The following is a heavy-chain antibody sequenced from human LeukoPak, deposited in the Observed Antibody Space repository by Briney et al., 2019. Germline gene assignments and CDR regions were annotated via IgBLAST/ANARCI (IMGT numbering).Heavy chain of an antibody. D-gene: IGHD6-19*01. CDR1: GITFSNYG. Sequence: PGGSLRLSCAASGITFSNYGLHWVRQAPGKGLEWVADISYDGDNKYYADSVKGRFTISRDNSKNTLYLQMNSLRAEDTAVYYCAKGGEQWLVRAAFDYWGQGTLVTVSS. CDR3: AKGGEQWLVRAAFDY. J-gene: IGHJ4*02. CDR2: ISYDGDNK. V-gene: IGHV3-30*18.